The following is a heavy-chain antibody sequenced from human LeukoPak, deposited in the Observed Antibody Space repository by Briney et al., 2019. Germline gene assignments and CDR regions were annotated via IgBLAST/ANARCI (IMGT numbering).Heavy chain of an antibody. CDR1: GFTFSSYS. Sequence: PGGSLRLSCAASGFTFSSYSMNWVRQAPGKGLEWVAVISYDGSNKYYADSVKGRFTISRDNSKNTLYLQMNSLRAEDTAVYYCARSKGYYDSSAYSEDNWFDPWGQGTLVTVSS. CDR3: ARSKGYYDSSAYSEDNWFDP. J-gene: IGHJ5*02. CDR2: ISYDGSNK. D-gene: IGHD3-22*01. V-gene: IGHV3-30*03.